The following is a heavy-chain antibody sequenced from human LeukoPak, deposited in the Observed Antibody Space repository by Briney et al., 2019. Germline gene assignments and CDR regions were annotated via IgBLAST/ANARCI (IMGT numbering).Heavy chain of an antibody. V-gene: IGHV3-23*01. J-gene: IGHJ4*02. CDR1: GFTFSSYA. CDR2: ISGSGGST. Sequence: GGSLRLSCAASGFTFSSYAMSWVRQAPGKGLEWVSAISGSGGSTYYADSVKGRFTISRDNSKNTLYLQMDSLRAEDTAVYYCAKLCGGDCYSYFDYWGQGTLVTVSS. D-gene: IGHD2-21*02. CDR3: AKLCGGDCYSYFDY.